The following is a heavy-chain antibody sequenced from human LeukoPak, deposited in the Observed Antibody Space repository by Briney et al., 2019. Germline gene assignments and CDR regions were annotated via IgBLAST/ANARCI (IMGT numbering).Heavy chain of an antibody. V-gene: IGHV3-30-3*01. CDR3: ARGGIAARRGSHDY. J-gene: IGHJ4*02. Sequence: PGRSLRLSCAASGFTFSSYVMHWVRQAPGKGLEWVAVLSYDGSNKYYADSVKGRFTISRDNSKNTLYLQMNSLRVEDTAVYYCARGGIAARRGSHDYWGQGTLVTVSS. CDR2: LSYDGSNK. D-gene: IGHD6-6*01. CDR1: GFTFSSYV.